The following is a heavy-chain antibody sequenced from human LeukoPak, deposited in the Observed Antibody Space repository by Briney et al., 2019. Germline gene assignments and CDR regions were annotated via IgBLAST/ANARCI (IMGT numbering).Heavy chain of an antibody. CDR2: NNGDGSTT. D-gene: IGHD2-15*01. V-gene: IGHV3-74*01. Sequence: GGSLRLSCVASGFSLSGYWMYWVRQAPGKGLMYISRNNGDGSTTNYADVVKGRFTISRDNVKNTLYLQMNSLRVEDTAVYYCARDPRNVGLAPWGQGTLVTVSS. CDR3: ARDPRNVGLAP. J-gene: IGHJ5*02. CDR1: GFSLSGYW.